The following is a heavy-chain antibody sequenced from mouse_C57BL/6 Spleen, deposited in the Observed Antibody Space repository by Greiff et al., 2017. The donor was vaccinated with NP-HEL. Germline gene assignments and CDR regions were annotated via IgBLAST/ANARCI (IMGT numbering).Heavy chain of an antibody. D-gene: IGHD3-2*02. J-gene: IGHJ2*01. V-gene: IGHV1-59*01. Sequence: QVQLQQPGAELVRPGTSVKLSCKASGYTFTSYWMHWVKQRPGQGLEWIGVIDPSDSYTNYNQKFKGKATLTVDTSSSTAYMQLSSLTSEDSAVYYCARDQLRLLGYWGQGTTLTVSS. CDR2: IDPSDSYT. CDR1: GYTFTSYW. CDR3: ARDQLRLLGY.